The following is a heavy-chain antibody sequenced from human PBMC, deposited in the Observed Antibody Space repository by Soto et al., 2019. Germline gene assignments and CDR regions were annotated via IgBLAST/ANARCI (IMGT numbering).Heavy chain of an antibody. CDR2: ISLYNGNT. CDR1: DFSFTSHG. Sequence: VASVKVSCKAYDFSFTSHGISWVRQAPGQGLEWMGWISLYNGNTNYAQQFQGRVTMTTDTSTSTAYMELRSLRSDDTAMYYCAGPYSGSYYTPVRRPDAFDIWGQGTMVTVS. CDR3: AGPYSGSYYTPVRRPDAFDI. J-gene: IGHJ3*02. D-gene: IGHD1-26*01. V-gene: IGHV1-18*04.